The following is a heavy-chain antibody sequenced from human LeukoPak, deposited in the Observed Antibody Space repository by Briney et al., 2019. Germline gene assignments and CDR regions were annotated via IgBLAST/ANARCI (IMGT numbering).Heavy chain of an antibody. J-gene: IGHJ5*02. D-gene: IGHD3-16*01. CDR2: ISYDGSNK. V-gene: IGHV3-30*18. CDR3: AKDLYVGP. Sequence: GRSLRLSCAASGFTFSSYGMHWVRQAPGKGLEWVAVISYDGSNKYYADSVKGRFTISRDDSKNTLYLQMNSLRAEDTAVYYCAKDLYVGPWGQGTLVTVSS. CDR1: GFTFSSYG.